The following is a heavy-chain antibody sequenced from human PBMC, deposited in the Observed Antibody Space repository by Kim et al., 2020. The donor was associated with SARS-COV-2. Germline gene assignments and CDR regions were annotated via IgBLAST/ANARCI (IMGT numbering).Heavy chain of an antibody. CDR1: GGSINSGGYY. J-gene: IGHJ3*02. V-gene: IGHV4-61*08. D-gene: IGHD3-10*01. CDR2: IYDTVYVYDTGST. CDR3: ARDRRDIYGSGASDIFDI. Sequence: SETLSLTCTVSGGSINSGGYYWTWIRQSPGKGLEWLGCIYDTVYVYDTGSTYYNPSLKTRVTISVETSKNQFSLKLSSVTAADTAVYYCARDRRDIYGSGASDIFDIWGQGTMVTVSS.